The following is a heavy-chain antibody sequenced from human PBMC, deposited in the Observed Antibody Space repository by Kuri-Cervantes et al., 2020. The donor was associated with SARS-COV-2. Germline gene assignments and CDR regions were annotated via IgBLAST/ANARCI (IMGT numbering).Heavy chain of an antibody. CDR2: IYHTGSP. D-gene: IGHD2-15*01. CDR1: GGSVSDRNSY. J-gene: IGHJ3*02. CDR3: AGPITPYAFDI. Sequence: ESLKISCTVSGGSVSDRNSYWTWIRQSPGKGLEWIWYIYHTGSPTYSPSLKSRVTISLDKPKNQFSLRLTSVTAADTAVYYCAGPITPYAFDIWGQGTMVTVSS. V-gene: IGHV4-61*01.